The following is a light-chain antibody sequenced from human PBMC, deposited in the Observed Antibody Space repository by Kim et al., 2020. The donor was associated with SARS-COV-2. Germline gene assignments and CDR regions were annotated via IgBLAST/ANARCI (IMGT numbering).Light chain of an antibody. J-gene: IGKJ4*01. CDR2: DAS. CDR1: QSISSK. Sequence: VAPGERATFSCRASQSISSKLAWYQQNPGQGPRLLISDASTRATGIPARFSGSGSWTEFTLTISSLQSEDFAVYYCQQYNDWPLTFGGGTKVDI. CDR3: QQYNDWPLT. V-gene: IGKV3D-15*01.